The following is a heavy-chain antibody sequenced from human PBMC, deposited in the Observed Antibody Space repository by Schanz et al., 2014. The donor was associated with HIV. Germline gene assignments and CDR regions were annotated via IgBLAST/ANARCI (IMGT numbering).Heavy chain of an antibody. J-gene: IGHJ6*02. CDR2: ISYDGIPE. D-gene: IGHD2-15*01. CDR3: ARRSTPGGYYGMDV. V-gene: IGHV3-30*03. Sequence: VQLVESGGGLVKPGGSLRLSCAGSGFTFSTYSMNWVRLSPFPFLSWVAFISYDGIPEYYADSVKCRFTISRDNSKNTLYLQMNSLRAEDTAVYYCARRSTPGGYYGMDVWGPG. CDR1: GFTFSTYS.